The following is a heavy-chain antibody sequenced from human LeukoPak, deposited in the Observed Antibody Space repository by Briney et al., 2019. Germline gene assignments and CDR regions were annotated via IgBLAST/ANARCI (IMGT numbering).Heavy chain of an antibody. V-gene: IGHV4-59*01. J-gene: IGHJ3*02. Sequence: SETLSLTCTVSGGSISSYYWSWIRQPPGKGLEWIGHIYYSGSTNYNPSLKSRVTISVDTSKNQFSLKLSSVTAADTAVYYCARVRIAVAGIVAFDIWGQGTMVTVSS. D-gene: IGHD6-19*01. CDR1: GGSISSYY. CDR3: ARVRIAVAGIVAFDI. CDR2: IYYSGST.